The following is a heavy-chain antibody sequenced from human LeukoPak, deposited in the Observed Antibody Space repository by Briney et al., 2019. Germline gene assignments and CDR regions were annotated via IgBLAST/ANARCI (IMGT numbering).Heavy chain of an antibody. CDR1: GFTFSSYW. Sequence: GGSLRLSCAASGFTFSSYWMHWVRQAPGKGLVWVSRINRDGSSTSYADSVKGRFTISRDNAKNTLYLQMNSLRAEDTAVYYCARAYGSGNYYNGLDHWGQGTLVTVSS. V-gene: IGHV3-74*01. J-gene: IGHJ4*02. CDR2: INRDGSST. CDR3: ARAYGSGNYYNGLDH. D-gene: IGHD3-10*01.